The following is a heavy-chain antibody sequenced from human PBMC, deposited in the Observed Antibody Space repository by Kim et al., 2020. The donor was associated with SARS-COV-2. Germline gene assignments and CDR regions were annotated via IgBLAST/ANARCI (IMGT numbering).Heavy chain of an antibody. CDR3: ARDPTVDTGTDY. V-gene: IGHV3-30*04. Sequence: GGSLRLSCAASGFTFSSYAMHWVRQAPGKGLEWVAVISYDGSNKYYADSVKGRFTISRDNSKNTLYLQMNSLRAEDTAVYYCARDPTVDTGTDYWGQGTLVTVSS. D-gene: IGHD5-18*01. CDR2: ISYDGSNK. J-gene: IGHJ4*02. CDR1: GFTFSSYA.